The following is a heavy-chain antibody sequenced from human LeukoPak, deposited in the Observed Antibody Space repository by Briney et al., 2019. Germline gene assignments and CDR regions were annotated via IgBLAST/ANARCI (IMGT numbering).Heavy chain of an antibody. CDR1: GFTFNNYA. D-gene: IGHD4-17*01. Sequence: GGSLRLSCAASGFTFNNYAMNWVRQAPGKGLEWVSSISGGGETAYCADSAKGRFTISRDNSQNTLYLQMNSLRAEDTAVYYCARDYADYVGYFFFDYWGQGTLVTVSS. CDR3: ARDYADYVGYFFFDY. J-gene: IGHJ4*02. V-gene: IGHV3-23*01. CDR2: ISGGGETA.